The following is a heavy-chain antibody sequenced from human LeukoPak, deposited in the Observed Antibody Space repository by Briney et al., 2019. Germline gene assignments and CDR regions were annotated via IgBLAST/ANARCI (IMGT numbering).Heavy chain of an antibody. CDR1: GFTVSSNY. Sequence: GGSLRLSCAASGFTVSSNYMSWVRQAQGRGWEGVSIIYSGGSTFYADSVKGRFTISRDNAKNTLYLQMNSLRADDTAVYYCAKEWGVDYGLRYWGQGTLVTVSS. CDR3: AKEWGVDYGLRY. D-gene: IGHD4-17*01. J-gene: IGHJ4*02. V-gene: IGHV3-53*01. CDR2: IYSGGST.